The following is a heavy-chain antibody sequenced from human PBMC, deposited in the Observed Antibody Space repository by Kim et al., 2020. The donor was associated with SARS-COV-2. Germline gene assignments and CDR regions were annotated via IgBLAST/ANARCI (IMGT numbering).Heavy chain of an antibody. CDR2: ISGSGGST. D-gene: IGHD3-3*01. CDR3: ASAGGAIFGVVTASGLDAFDI. Sequence: GGSLRLSCAASGFTFSSYAMSWVRQAPGKGLEWVSAISGSGGSTYYADSVKGRFTISGDNSKNTLYLQMNSLRAEDTAVYYCASAGGAIFGVVTASGLDAFDIWGQGTMVTVSS. CDR1: GFTFSSYA. J-gene: IGHJ3*02. V-gene: IGHV3-23*01.